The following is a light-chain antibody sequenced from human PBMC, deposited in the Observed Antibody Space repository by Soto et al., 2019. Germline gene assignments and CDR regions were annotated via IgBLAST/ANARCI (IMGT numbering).Light chain of an antibody. CDR2: GAS. Sequence: MGLPQSQGTPSSSPGEIATLACRASQSVSNHQLDWSQQKLGQAPRLLIAGASSMATGIPDRFSASGSGTDFTLTIRGLEPEDFAVYECLPYGISPRTFGQGTKV. J-gene: IGKJ1*01. CDR3: LPYGISPRT. CDR1: QSVSNHQ. V-gene: IGKV3-20*01.